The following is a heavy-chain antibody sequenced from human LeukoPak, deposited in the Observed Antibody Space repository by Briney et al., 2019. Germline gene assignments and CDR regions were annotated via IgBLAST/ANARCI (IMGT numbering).Heavy chain of an antibody. D-gene: IGHD6-19*01. Sequence: GGSLRLACAASRFIFTDYYMSWIRQSPGRGLEWVAYISSTSSVIHYTDSVRCRFTISRDNAKNSVFLQMDSLRAEDTAVYHCARLSGWSYHFDHWGPGILVTVPS. CDR2: ISSTSSVI. J-gene: IGHJ4*02. CDR1: RFIFTDYY. V-gene: IGHV3-11*01. CDR3: ARLSGWSYHFDH.